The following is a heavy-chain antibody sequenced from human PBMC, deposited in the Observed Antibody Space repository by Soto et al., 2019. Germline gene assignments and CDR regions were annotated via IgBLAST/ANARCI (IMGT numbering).Heavy chain of an antibody. D-gene: IGHD6-6*01. J-gene: IGHJ6*03. V-gene: IGHV4-59*01. CDR3: ASSIAARPRSNYYYYYMDV. Sequence: SETLSLTCTVSGGSISSYYWSWIRQPPGKGLEWIGYIYYSGSTNYNPSLKSRVTISVDTSKNQFSLKLSSVTAADTAVYYCASSIAARPRSNYYYYYMDVWGKGTTVTVSS. CDR2: IYYSGST. CDR1: GGSISSYY.